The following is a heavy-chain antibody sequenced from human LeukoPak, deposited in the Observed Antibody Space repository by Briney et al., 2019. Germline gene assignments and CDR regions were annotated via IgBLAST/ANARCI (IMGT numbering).Heavy chain of an antibody. CDR2: INAGNGNT. J-gene: IGHJ6*03. CDR1: GYTFTSYV. CDR3: ARARYESRIWPKSRYDYYHYMDV. Sequence: ASVKVSCKASGYTFTSYVIHWVRQAPGQRLEWTGWINAGNGNTKYSQEFQDRVTITRDTSASTAYMELSSLRSEDMAVYYCARARYESRIWPKSRYDYYHYMDVWGKGTTVTVSS. V-gene: IGHV1-3*03. D-gene: IGHD2-15*01.